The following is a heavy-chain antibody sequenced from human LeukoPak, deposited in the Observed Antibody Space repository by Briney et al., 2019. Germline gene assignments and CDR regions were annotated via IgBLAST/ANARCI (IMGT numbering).Heavy chain of an antibody. Sequence: PGGSLRLSCAASGFTVNRTYMNWVRQPPGKGLEWVSVIYSGGSTYSADSVKGRFTISRDNSKNTLYLQMNSLRAEDTAVYYCARLGYCSSIRCPNFDYWGQGTLVTVSS. CDR1: GFTVNRTY. CDR3: ARLGYCSSIRCPNFDY. V-gene: IGHV3-66*01. D-gene: IGHD2-2*01. J-gene: IGHJ4*02. CDR2: IYSGGST.